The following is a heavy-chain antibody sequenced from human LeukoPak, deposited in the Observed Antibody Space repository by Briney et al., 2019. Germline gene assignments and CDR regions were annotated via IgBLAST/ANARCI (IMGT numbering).Heavy chain of an antibody. D-gene: IGHD4-17*01. J-gene: IGHJ5*02. CDR1: GGSISSGGYY. V-gene: IGHV4-31*03. CDR3: ARAYGYGDSNWFDP. Sequence: PSETLSLTCTVSGGSISSGGYYWSWIRQHPGKGLEWIGYIYYSGSTYYNPSLKSRVTISVDTSKNQFSLKLSSVTAADTAVYYCARAYGYGDSNWFDPWGQGTLVTVSS. CDR2: IYYSGST.